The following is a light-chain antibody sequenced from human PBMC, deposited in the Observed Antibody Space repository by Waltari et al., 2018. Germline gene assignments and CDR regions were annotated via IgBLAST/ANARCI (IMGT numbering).Light chain of an antibody. V-gene: IGLV2-14*01. CDR1: SRDGGGYNY. CDR3: SSYTSSSTVV. CDR2: EVS. Sequence: QSALTQPASVSGSPGQSNTISCTGTSRDGGGYNYVSCYQQHPGKAPKLMIYEVSNRPSGVSNRFSGSKSGNSASLTISGLQAEDEADYYCSSYTSSSTVVFGGGTKLTVL. J-gene: IGLJ2*01.